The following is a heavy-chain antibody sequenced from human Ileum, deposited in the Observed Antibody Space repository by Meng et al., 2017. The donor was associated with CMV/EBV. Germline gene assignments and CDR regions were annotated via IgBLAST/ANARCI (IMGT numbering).Heavy chain of an antibody. CDR1: VRPSVGGSHS. V-gene: IGHV4-39*07. J-gene: IGHJ4*02. Sequence: QQTLPEPVPGSVNPPVTLSLTCPASVRPSVGGSHSWAWFGQPPGKRLEWIGSMYFSGIADYNPSLKSRVTISLHATQKQFSLRLTSVTAADSAVYFCARDLTNKWFYYWGQGTLVTVSS. D-gene: IGHD1-26*01. CDR3: ARDLTNKWFYY. CDR2: MYFSGIA.